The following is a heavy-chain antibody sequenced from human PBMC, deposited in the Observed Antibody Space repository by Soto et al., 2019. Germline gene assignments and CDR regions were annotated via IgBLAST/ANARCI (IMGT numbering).Heavy chain of an antibody. Sequence: HSETLSLTCAISGSPISSSNWCSWVRQPPGKGLEWIGEIYHTGSTNYNPSLKSRVTISVDKSMNQFSLKLSSVTAADTAVYYCASLPGYSSGWYRDYWGQGTLVTVS. CDR2: IYHTGST. J-gene: IGHJ4*02. CDR1: GSPISSSNW. D-gene: IGHD6-19*01. V-gene: IGHV4-4*02. CDR3: ASLPGYSSGWYRDY.